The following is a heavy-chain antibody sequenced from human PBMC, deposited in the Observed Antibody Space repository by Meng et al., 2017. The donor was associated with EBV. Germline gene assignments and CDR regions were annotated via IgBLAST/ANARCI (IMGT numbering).Heavy chain of an antibody. CDR2: INHSGST. V-gene: IGHV4-34*01. J-gene: IGHJ4*02. D-gene: IGHD5-24*01. CDR1: GGCFSGYY. CDR3: ARGRWLQPGSYFDY. Sequence: VQLNKWGAGLLKPSETLSLPCAVYGGCFSGYYWSWIRQRPGKGLEWIGEINHSGSTNYNPSLKSRVTISVDTSKNQFSLKLSSVTAADTAVYYCARGRWLQPGSYFDYWGQGTLVTVSS.